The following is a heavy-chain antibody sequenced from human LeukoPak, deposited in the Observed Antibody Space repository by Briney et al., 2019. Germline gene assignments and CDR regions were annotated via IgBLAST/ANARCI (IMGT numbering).Heavy chain of an antibody. Sequence: PGGSLRLSCAASGFTFDDYAMHWVRQAPGKGLEWVSGISWNSGSIGYADSVKGRFTISRDNAKNSLYLQMNSLRAEDTAVYYCAKENIDFWTSPTTFMDVWGKGTTVIVSS. J-gene: IGHJ6*04. V-gene: IGHV3-9*01. CDR2: ISWNSGSI. CDR3: AKENIDFWTSPTTFMDV. CDR1: GFTFDDYA. D-gene: IGHD3-3*01.